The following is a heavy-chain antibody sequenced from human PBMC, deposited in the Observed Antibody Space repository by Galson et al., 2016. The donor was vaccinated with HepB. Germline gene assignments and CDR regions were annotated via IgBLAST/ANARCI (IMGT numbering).Heavy chain of an antibody. Sequence: SETLSLTCTVSDDSISSSSYYWGWIRQPPGKGLEWIGSLYYSGSTFYNPSLKSRVTLSVDTSKNQFSLRLSSVTAEDTAVYYCARGRNYYDSSGYTHRGFDPWGQGALVTVSS. CDR3: ARGRNYYDSSGYTHRGFDP. V-gene: IGHV4-39*01. D-gene: IGHD3-22*01. J-gene: IGHJ5*02. CDR1: DDSISSSSYY. CDR2: LYYSGST.